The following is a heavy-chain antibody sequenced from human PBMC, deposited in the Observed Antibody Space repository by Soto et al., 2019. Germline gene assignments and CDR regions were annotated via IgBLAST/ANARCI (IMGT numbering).Heavy chain of an antibody. CDR2: ISSRGRT. D-gene: IGHD3-16*02. CDR1: GVTINSDSYH. Sequence: QVYLQESGPGLVRSSQTLSLYCAVSGVTINSDSYHWSWIRQRPGKGLEWVGFISSRGRTYYNPSLKSRITMSADTSKSQFSLHLTSVTAADTAMYFCARYRFTATWSKFDYWGQGSLVTVSS. V-gene: IGHV4-31*11. CDR3: ARYRFTATWSKFDY. J-gene: IGHJ4*02.